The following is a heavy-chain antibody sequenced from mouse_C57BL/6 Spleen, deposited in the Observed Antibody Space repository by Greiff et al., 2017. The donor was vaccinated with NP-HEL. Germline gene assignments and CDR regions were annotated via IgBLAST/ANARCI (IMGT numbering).Heavy chain of an antibody. CDR3: ARSYGSYAMDY. J-gene: IGHJ4*01. CDR2: IDPSDSYT. D-gene: IGHD1-1*01. Sequence: QVQLQQPGAELVMPGASVKLSCKASGYTFTSYWMNWVKQRPGQGLEWIGEIDPSDSYTNSNQKFKGKSTLTVDKSSSTAYMQLSSLTSEDSAVYYCARSYGSYAMDYWGQGTSVTVSS. V-gene: IGHV1-69*01. CDR1: GYTFTSYW.